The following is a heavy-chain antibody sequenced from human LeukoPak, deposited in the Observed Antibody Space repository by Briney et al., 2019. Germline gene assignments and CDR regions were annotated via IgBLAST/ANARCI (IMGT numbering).Heavy chain of an antibody. J-gene: IGHJ4*02. V-gene: IGHV1-69*05. D-gene: IGHD4-23*01. CDR1: GGTFSSYA. CDR2: IIPIFGTA. CDR3: ATSPEVYGGPQNFDY. Sequence: SVKVSCKASGGTFSSYAISWVRQAPGQGPEWMGGIIPIFGTANYAQKFQGRVTITTDESTSTAYMELSSLRSEDTAVYYCATSPEVYGGPQNFDYWGQGTLVTVSS.